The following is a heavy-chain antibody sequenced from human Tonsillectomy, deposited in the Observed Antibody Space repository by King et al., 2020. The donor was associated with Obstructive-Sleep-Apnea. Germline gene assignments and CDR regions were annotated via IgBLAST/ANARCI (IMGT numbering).Heavy chain of an antibody. CDR2: ISGSGGST. J-gene: IGHJ4*02. CDR3: AKASVYGLCSYYPTHFDY. Sequence: VQLVESGGGLVQPGGSLRLSCAASGFTLSSYAMSWVRQAPGKGLEWVSAISGSGGSTYYADSVKGRFTISRENSKNTLYLQMNSLRAEDTAIYYCAKASVYGLCSYYPTHFDYWGQGTLVTVSS. D-gene: IGHD3-10*01. CDR1: GFTLSSYA. V-gene: IGHV3-23*04.